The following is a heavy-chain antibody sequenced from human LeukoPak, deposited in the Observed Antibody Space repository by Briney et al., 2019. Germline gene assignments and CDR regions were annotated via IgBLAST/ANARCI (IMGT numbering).Heavy chain of an antibody. CDR1: GGSISSGDYY. Sequence: SQTLSLTFTVSGGSISSGDYYWSWIRQPPGKGLEWIGYIYYSGSTYYNPSLKSRVTISVDTSKNQFSLKLSSVTAADTAVYYCARFFILVTTIDYWGQGTLVTVSS. CDR3: ARFFILVTTIDY. J-gene: IGHJ4*02. V-gene: IGHV4-30-4*08. CDR2: IYYSGST. D-gene: IGHD4-11*01.